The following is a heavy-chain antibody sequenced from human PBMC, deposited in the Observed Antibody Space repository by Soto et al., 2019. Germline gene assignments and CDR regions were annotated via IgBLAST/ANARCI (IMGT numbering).Heavy chain of an antibody. CDR1: GYTFSDYG. CDR2: ISSKNGNT. Sequence: QVQLVQSGADVKKPGASVKVSCKASGYTFSDYGVSWVRQAPGQGLEWMGWISSKNGNTNFAQKFRGRVTMTTDPSTSTVYMELRSVRPDDTAVYYCAREPPETPPDYWDQGTLVTVSS. V-gene: IGHV1-18*01. J-gene: IGHJ4*02. CDR3: AREPPETPPDY.